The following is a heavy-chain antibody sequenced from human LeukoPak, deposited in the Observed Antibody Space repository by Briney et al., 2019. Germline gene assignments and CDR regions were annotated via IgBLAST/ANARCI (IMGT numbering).Heavy chain of an antibody. CDR1: GDSVSGNIAT. V-gene: IGHV6-1*01. D-gene: IGHD1-26*01. CDR2: TYYRSRWHN. Sequence: SLTLSLTCAISGDSVSGNIATWNWIRQSPSRGLEWLGRTYYRSRWHNVYAESVKSRITINPDTSKNQFSLLLNSVTPEDTAVYYCAKSGSYLEYLQHWGQGTPVTVSS. J-gene: IGHJ1*01. CDR3: AKSGSYLEYLQH.